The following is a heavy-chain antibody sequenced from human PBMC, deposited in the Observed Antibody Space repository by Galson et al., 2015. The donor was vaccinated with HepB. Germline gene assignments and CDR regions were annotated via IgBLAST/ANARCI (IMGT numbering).Heavy chain of an antibody. CDR1: GDSVSSNSAA. D-gene: IGHD3-22*01. V-gene: IGHV6-1*01. CDR3: RRDSGVYYDASV. Sequence: CATSGDSVSSNSAAWNWIRQSPSRGLEWLGRTYYRSKWYTDYAVSVKGRVTINPDTSENQFSLQLDSVTPDDTAVYYCRRDSGVYYDASVWGQGTLVTVTS. J-gene: IGHJ4*02. CDR2: TYYRSKWYT.